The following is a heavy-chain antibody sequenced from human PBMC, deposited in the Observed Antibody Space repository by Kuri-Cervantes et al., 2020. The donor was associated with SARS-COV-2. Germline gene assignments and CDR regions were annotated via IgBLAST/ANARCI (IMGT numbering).Heavy chain of an antibody. J-gene: IGHJ3*02. CDR2: MNPNSGNT. CDR1: GYTFTSYD. V-gene: IGHV1-8*02. D-gene: IGHD3-3*01. Sequence: ASVKVSCKASGYTFTSYDINWVRQATGQGLEWMGWMNPNSGNTGYAQKFQGRVTMTRDTSTSTVYMELSSLRSEDTAVYYCARAANGQITIFGVVIDDAFDIWGQGTMVTVSS. CDR3: ARAANGQITIFGVVIDDAFDI.